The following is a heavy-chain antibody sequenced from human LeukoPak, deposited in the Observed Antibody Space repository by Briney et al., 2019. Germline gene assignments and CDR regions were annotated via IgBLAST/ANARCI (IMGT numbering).Heavy chain of an antibody. J-gene: IGHJ4*02. CDR3: ARAIYRGQQLVLGY. CDR1: GGTFSSYA. D-gene: IGHD6-13*01. CDR2: IIPIFGTA. V-gene: IGHV1-69*05. Sequence: SVKVSCKASGGTFSSYAISWVRQAPGQGLEWMGGIIPIFGTANYAQKFQGRVTMTRNTSISTAYMELSSLRSEDTAVYYCARAIYRGQQLVLGYWGQGTLVTVSS.